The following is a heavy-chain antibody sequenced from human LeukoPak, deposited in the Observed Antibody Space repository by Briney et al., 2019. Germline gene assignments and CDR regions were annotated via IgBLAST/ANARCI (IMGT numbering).Heavy chain of an antibody. CDR3: ARDYYDSSGYYRKYYYYYYMDV. Sequence: SETLSLTCTVSGDSISSYYCSWIRQPPGKGLEWIGYIYYSGSTNYNPSLKSRVTISVDTSKNQFSLKLSSVTAADTAVYYCARDYYDSSGYYRKYYYYYYMDVWGKGTTVTISS. CDR1: GDSISSYY. J-gene: IGHJ6*03. CDR2: IYYSGST. V-gene: IGHV4-59*12. D-gene: IGHD3-22*01.